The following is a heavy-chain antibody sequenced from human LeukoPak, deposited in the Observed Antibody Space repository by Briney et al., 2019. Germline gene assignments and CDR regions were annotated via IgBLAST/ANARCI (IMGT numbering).Heavy chain of an antibody. V-gene: IGHV3-23*01. Sequence: PGGSLRLACAASGLTFSSSALSWVRQAPGKGRQWVSSISGSGLQTRYADSVKGRFTVSSDNSKNTLYLQMDSLRAEDTAIYYCTKDQEPDYTPLGSATHAYWGQGALVSVSS. CDR3: TKDQEPDYTPLGSATHAY. CDR2: ISGSGLQT. J-gene: IGHJ4*02. CDR1: GLTFSSSA. D-gene: IGHD4/OR15-4a*01.